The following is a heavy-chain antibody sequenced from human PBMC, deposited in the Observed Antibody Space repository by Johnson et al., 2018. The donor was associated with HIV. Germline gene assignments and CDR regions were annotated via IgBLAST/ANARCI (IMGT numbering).Heavy chain of an antibody. CDR1: GFSFDDYA. V-gene: IGHV3-9*01. CDR2: ISWNSGSI. J-gene: IGHJ3*02. D-gene: IGHD6-6*01. CDR3: AKDIIDSSSSRGAFDI. Sequence: VQLVESGGGLVQPGRSLRLSCAASGFSFDDYAMYWVRQAPGKGLEWVSDISWNSGSIGYADFVKGRFTISRDNTKNSLYLQMNSLRAEDTALYYCAKDIIDSSSSRGAFDIWGQGTMVTVSS.